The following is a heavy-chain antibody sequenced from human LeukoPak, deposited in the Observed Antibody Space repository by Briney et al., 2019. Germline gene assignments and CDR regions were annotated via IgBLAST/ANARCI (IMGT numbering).Heavy chain of an antibody. CDR1: GGSISSGDYY. Sequence: TLSLTCTVSGGSISSGDYYWSWIRQPPGKGLEWIGYIYYSGSTYYNPSLKSRVTISVGTSKNQFSLKLSSVTAADTAVYYCARVGHRYCSSTSCYVGAFDIWGQGTMVTVSS. D-gene: IGHD2-2*01. CDR2: IYYSGST. CDR3: ARVGHRYCSSTSCYVGAFDI. J-gene: IGHJ3*02. V-gene: IGHV4-30-4*08.